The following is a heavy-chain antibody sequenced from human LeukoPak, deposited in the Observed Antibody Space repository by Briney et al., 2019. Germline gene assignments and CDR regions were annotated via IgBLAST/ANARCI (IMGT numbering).Heavy chain of an antibody. CDR1: GCSISSSSYY. CDR3: AREKDTAMVTVFDY. D-gene: IGHD5-18*01. J-gene: IGHJ4*02. V-gene: IGHV4-39*07. CDR2: IYYSGST. Sequence: SETLSLTCTVSGCSISSSSYYWGWIRPPPGKGLEWIGSIYYSGSTYYNPSLKSRVTISVDTSKNQFSLKLSSVTAADTAVYYCAREKDTAMVTVFDYWGQGTLVTVSS.